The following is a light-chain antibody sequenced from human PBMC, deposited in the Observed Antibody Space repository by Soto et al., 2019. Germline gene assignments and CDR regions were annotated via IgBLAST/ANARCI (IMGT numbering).Light chain of an antibody. V-gene: IGKV3-20*01. J-gene: IGKJ2*01. Sequence: EIVLTQSPGTLSLYPGERATLSCRASQSVSNNYLAWYQQKPGQAPRLLIYGASNRATGIPDRFSGSGAGTDFTLTISRLEHEDVAVYYCQQYGSSPATFGQGTNLEIK. CDR1: QSVSNNY. CDR2: GAS. CDR3: QQYGSSPAT.